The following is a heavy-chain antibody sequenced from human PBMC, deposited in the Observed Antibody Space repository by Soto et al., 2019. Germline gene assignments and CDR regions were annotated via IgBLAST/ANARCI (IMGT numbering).Heavy chain of an antibody. Sequence: EVQLVESGGGLVQPGGSLRLSCAASGFTFSTFWMSWVRQAPGKGLEWVANIKKDGSEKYYVDSVKGRFTISRDNAENSLYLQMNSLRGEEPAVYYCARGERDFFYTVGRYYYFYYMDVWGKGTTVAVSS. CDR2: IKKDGSEK. CDR3: ARGERDFFYTVGRYYYFYYMDV. J-gene: IGHJ6*03. CDR1: GFTFSTFW. V-gene: IGHV3-7*01. D-gene: IGHD3-3*01.